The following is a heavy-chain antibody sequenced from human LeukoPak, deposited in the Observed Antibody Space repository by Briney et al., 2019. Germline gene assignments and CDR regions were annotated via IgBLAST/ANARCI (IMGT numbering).Heavy chain of an antibody. CDR3: AREVGPIAAAYLGY. V-gene: IGHV3-48*01. D-gene: IGHD6-13*01. CDR2: ISSSSSTI. CDR1: GSTFGTYS. Sequence: GGSRSPSWAASGSTFGTYSMNWFRQPPGKGLGWVSYISSSSSTIYYADSVKGRFTISRDNAKNSLYLQMNSLRAEDTAVYYCAREVGPIAAAYLGYWGQGTLVTVSS. J-gene: IGHJ4*02.